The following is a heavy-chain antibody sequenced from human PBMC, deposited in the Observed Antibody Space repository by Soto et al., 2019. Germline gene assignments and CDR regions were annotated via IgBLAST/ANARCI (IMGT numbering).Heavy chain of an antibody. CDR3: VRVYGRSSCFFDS. J-gene: IGHJ4*02. V-gene: IGHV4-38-2*01. CDR2: IYHSGTT. CDR1: GYSLTSGYH. D-gene: IGHD6-6*01. Sequence: RSLTCGVSGYSLTSGYHWGWIRQPPGKGLEWIGTIYHSGTTYYNPSLMSRVTMSVDTSKNQFSLKVTSATAADTAVYFCVRVYGRSSCFFDSWGQGTLVTVSS.